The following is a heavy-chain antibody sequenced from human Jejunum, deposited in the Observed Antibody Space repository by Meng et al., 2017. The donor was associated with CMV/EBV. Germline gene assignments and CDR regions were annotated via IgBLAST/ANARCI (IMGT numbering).Heavy chain of an antibody. CDR3: ARGRLYSSGP. CDR2: NSPLFATT. J-gene: IGHJ5*02. V-gene: IGHV1-69*05. CDR1: GDTVTNYA. D-gene: IGHD3-22*01. Sequence: SCKASGDTVTNYAINWVRQAPGQGLEWMGGNSPLFATTYYAQRFQDRLTITTDESTSTAYMELNSLRVEDTAVYYCARGRLYSSGPFGQGTLVTVSS.